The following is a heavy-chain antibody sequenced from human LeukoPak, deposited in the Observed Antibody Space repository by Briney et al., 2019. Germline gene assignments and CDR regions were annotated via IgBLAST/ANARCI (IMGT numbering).Heavy chain of an antibody. Sequence: GGSLRLSCAASGFTFSNAWLSWVRQAPGKGLEWVGHIKSKADGGTKDYAAPVKGRFTISRDDSENTLFLQMNSLKTEDTAVYYCATGGHYFGSWGQGTLVTVSS. D-gene: IGHD3-16*01. J-gene: IGHJ4*02. CDR2: IKSKADGGTK. V-gene: IGHV3-15*01. CDR3: ATGGHYFGS. CDR1: GFTFSNAW.